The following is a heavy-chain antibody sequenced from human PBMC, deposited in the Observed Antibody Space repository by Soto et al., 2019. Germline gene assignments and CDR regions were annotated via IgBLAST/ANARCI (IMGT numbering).Heavy chain of an antibody. J-gene: IGHJ4*02. CDR3: ARDRNLETSAWARDY. CDR1: GYTFTSHY. Sequence: QVQLVQSGAEVKKPGAAVEVSCKASGYTFTSHYVHWVRQAPGQGLEWMGLINANRGTTSYAQKSQGRVTMTRDTSTSTVYMELSSLRFEDTAVYYCARDRNLETSAWARDYWGQGTLVTVSS. CDR2: INANRGTT. D-gene: IGHD6-19*01. V-gene: IGHV1-46*03.